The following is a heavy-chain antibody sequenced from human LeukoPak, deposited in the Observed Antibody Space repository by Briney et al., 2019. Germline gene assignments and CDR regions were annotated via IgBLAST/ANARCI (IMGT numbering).Heavy chain of an antibody. CDR1: GFTFSSYA. CDR3: AKGRSSYGSSGYYCDY. D-gene: IGHD3-22*01. J-gene: IGHJ4*02. V-gene: IGHV3-23*01. Sequence: GGSLRLCCAASGFTFSSYAMSWVRQAPGKGLEWVSAISGSGGSTYYADSVKGRFTISRDNSKNTLYLQMNSLRAEDTAVYYCAKGRSSYGSSGYYCDYWGQGTLVTVSS. CDR2: ISGSGGST.